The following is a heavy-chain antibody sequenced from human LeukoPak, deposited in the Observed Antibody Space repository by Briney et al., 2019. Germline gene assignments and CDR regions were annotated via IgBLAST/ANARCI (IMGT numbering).Heavy chain of an antibody. CDR2: IYSGGST. D-gene: IGHD3-22*01. J-gene: IGHJ4*02. CDR1: GFTVSSNY. V-gene: IGHV3-66*01. CDR3: ARDLLGHDSSGYYRADY. Sequence: PGGSLRLSCAASGFTVSSNYMSWVRQAPGKGLEWVSVIYSGGSTYYADSVKGRFTISRDNSKNTLYLQMNSLRAEDTAVYYCARDLLGHDSSGYYRADYWGQGTLVTVSS.